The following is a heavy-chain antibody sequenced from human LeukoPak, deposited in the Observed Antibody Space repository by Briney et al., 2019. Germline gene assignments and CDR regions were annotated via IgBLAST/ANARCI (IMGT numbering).Heavy chain of an antibody. CDR2: IYYSGST. V-gene: IGHV4-31*03. CDR1: GGSISSGGYY. D-gene: IGHD4-17*01. J-gene: IGHJ1*01. Sequence: SETLSLTCTVSGGSISSGGYYWSWIRQHPGKGLEWIGYIYYSGSTYYNPSLKSRVTISVDTSKNQFSLKLSSVTAADTAVYYCARVLPSDHGDPDCFQHWGQGTLVSVSS. CDR3: ARVLPSDHGDPDCFQH.